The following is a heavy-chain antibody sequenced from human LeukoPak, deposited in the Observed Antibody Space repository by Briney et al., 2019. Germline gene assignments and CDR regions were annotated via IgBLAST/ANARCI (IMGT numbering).Heavy chain of an antibody. V-gene: IGHV3-53*01. D-gene: IGHD1-26*01. CDR2: IYSGGST. Sequence: PGGSLRLSCAASGFTFSSYSMNWVRQAPGKGLEWVSVIYSGGSTYYADSVKGRFTISRDNSKNTLYLQMNSLRAEDTAVYYCARALGDSGSYLFDYWGQGTLVTVSS. CDR1: GFTFSSYS. CDR3: ARALGDSGSYLFDY. J-gene: IGHJ4*02.